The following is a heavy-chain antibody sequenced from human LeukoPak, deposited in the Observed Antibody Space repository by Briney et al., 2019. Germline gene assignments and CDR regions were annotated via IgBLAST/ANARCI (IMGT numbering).Heavy chain of an antibody. V-gene: IGHV3-48*03. J-gene: IGHJ4*02. CDR2: ISSSGSTI. Sequence: GGSLRLSCAASGFTFSSYEMNWVRQAPGKGLEWVSYISSSGSTIYYADSVKGRFTISRDNAKNSLYLQMNSLRAEDTAVYYCARDPVGATEGDYWGQGTLVTVSS. CDR3: ARDPVGATEGDY. CDR1: GFTFSSYE. D-gene: IGHD1-26*01.